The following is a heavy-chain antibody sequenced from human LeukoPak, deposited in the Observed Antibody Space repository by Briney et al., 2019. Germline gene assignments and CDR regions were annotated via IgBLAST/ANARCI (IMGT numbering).Heavy chain of an antibody. CDR3: AKDARTGVVNLGDNWFDP. V-gene: IGHV3-23*01. Sequence: GGSLRLSCAASGFSFSTYTMNWVRQAPGEGLDWVSGISDSGGSTYYADSVKGRFTISRDNSKNTLYLQMNSLRAEDTAVYYCAKDARTGVVNLGDNWFDPWGQGTLVTVSS. CDR2: ISDSGGST. D-gene: IGHD3-16*01. J-gene: IGHJ5*02. CDR1: GFSFSTYT.